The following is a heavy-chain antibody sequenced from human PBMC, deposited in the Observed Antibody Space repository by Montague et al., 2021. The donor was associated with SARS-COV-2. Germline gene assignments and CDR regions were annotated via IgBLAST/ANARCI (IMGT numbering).Heavy chain of an antibody. CDR1: GVSFSGYY. J-gene: IGHJ6*02. CDR3: ASGEFFYYGSGNYFRSALDD. CDR2: VIHSGTT. Sequence: SETLSLTCHVYGVSFSGYYWSWVRQSPGKGLEWIGEVIHSGTTNYNPSLKGRVTIPIDSSNDRFSLRLTSLTAADTGVYYCASGEFFYYGSGNYFRSALDDWGQGTTVTVSS. D-gene: IGHD3-10*01. V-gene: IGHV4-34*12.